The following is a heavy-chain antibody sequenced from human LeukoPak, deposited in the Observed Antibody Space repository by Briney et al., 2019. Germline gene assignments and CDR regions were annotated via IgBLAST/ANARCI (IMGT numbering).Heavy chain of an antibody. CDR1: GYSFTSNW. Sequence: GESLKISCKGSGYSFTSNWIGWVRQMPGKGLEWMGIIYPGDSDTRYSPSFQGQVTISADKSISTAYLQWSSLKASDTAMYYCASLSYYYGSGSYYPDPFDYWGQGTLVTVSS. CDR2: IYPGDSDT. CDR3: ASLSYYYGSGSYYPDPFDY. D-gene: IGHD3-10*01. J-gene: IGHJ4*02. V-gene: IGHV5-51*01.